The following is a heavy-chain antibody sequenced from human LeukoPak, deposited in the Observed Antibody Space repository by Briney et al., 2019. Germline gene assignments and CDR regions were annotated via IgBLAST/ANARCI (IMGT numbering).Heavy chain of an antibody. CDR3: AKDHIAVAGPGA. D-gene: IGHD6-19*01. CDR1: GFTFSSYW. V-gene: IGHV3-30*02. CDR2: IRYDGSNK. J-gene: IGHJ3*01. Sequence: GGSLRLSCAASGFTFSSYWMSWVRQAPGKGLEWVAFIRYDGSNKYYADSVKGRFTISRDNSKNTLYLQMNSLRAEDTAVYYCAKDHIAVAGPGAWGQGTMVTVSS.